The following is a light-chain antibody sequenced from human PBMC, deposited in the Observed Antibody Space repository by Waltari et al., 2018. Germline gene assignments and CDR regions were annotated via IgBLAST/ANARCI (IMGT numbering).Light chain of an antibody. CDR2: NTN. V-gene: IGLV8-61*01. CDR3: VLYMGNGIWV. J-gene: IGLJ3*02. CDR1: SGSFSTTYY. Sequence: QTVVTQEPSFSVSPGGTVTLTCGLTSGSFSTTYYPTCYQQTPGQAPRTLLYNTNTRSSGVPDRFSGSILGNKAALTITGAQADDESDYYCVLYMGNGIWVFGGGTKLTVL.